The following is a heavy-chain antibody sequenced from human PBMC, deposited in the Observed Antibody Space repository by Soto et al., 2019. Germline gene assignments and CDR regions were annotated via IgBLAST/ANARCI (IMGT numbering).Heavy chain of an antibody. D-gene: IGHD3-22*01. CDR1: GFTFSRSA. CDR3: AATLDWGSYDFGGYPS. J-gene: IGHJ4*02. V-gene: IGHV1-58*01. CDR2: IVAASGKT. Sequence: ASVKVSCKGSGFTFSRSAVQWVRQARGQGLEWIGWIVAASGKTDYSQIFQERVTITRDMSTSTAYMELSSLSSEDTAVYYCAATLDWGSYDFGGYPSWGQGTLVTVAS.